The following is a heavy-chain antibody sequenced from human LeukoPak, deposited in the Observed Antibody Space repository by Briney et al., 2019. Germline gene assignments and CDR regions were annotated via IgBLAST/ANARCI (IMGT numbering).Heavy chain of an antibody. CDR3: ASSSDLWGSGDY. CDR2: INPSGGST. D-gene: IGHD3-16*01. Sequence: ASVKVSCKASGYTFTSYYMHWVRQAPGQGLEWMGIINPSGGSTSYAQKFQGRVTMTRDMSTSTVYMELSSLRSEDTAVYYCASSSDLWGSGDYWGQGTLVTVSS. V-gene: IGHV1-46*01. CDR1: GYTFTSYY. J-gene: IGHJ4*02.